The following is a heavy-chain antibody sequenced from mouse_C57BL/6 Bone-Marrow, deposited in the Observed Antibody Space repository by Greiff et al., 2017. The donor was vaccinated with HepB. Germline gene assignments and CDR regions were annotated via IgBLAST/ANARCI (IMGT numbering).Heavy chain of an antibody. CDR2: ISYDGSN. J-gene: IGHJ3*01. D-gene: IGHD2-2*01. Sequence: EVKLMESGPGLVKPSQSLSLTCSVTGYSITSGYYWNWIRQFPGNKLEWMGYISYDGSNNYNPSLKNRISITRDTSKNQFFLKLNSVTTEDTATYYCARVYGYPAWFAYWGQGTLVTVSA. V-gene: IGHV3-6*01. CDR3: ARVYGYPAWFAY. CDR1: GYSITSGYY.